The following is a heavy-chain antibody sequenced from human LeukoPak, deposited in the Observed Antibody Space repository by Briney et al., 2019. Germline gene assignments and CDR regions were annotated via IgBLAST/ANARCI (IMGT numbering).Heavy chain of an antibody. V-gene: IGHV3-23*01. CDR1: GFTFSNFA. Sequence: GGSLRLSCAASGFTFSNFAMSWVRQSPGKGLEWVSVISEGARRTYYAGSVKGRFSISRDDSDNTLYLQMNSLRDEDTAIYYCAKGAWLDWWGRGTPVTVSS. J-gene: IGHJ4*02. CDR3: AKGAWLDW. CDR2: ISEGARRT.